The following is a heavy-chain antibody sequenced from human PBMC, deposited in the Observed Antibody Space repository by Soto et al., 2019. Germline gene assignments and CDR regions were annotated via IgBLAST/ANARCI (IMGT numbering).Heavy chain of an antibody. V-gene: IGHV1-3*05. CDR2: INPGNGNT. CDR3: ARDRALTIDY. D-gene: IGHD3-10*01. J-gene: IGHJ4*02. Sequence: QVQLVQSGAEEKKPGASVKVSCKASGYTFTSYAMHWVRQAPGQRLEWMGWINPGNGNTKYSQKFQGRVTITRDTSASTAYMELSSLRSEDTAVYYCARDRALTIDYWGQGTLVTVSS. CDR1: GYTFTSYA.